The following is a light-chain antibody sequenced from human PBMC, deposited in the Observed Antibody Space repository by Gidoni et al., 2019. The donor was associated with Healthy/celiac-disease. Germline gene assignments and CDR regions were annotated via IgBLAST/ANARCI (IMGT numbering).Light chain of an antibody. Sequence: QSALTQPRSVSGSPGQSVTIPCTGTSSDVGGYNYVSWYQQHPGKAPKLMIYDVSKRPSGVPDRFSGSKSGNTASLTISGLQAEDEADYYCCSYAGSYTFEVVFGGGTKLTGL. CDR1: SSDVGGYNY. V-gene: IGLV2-11*01. CDR3: CSYAGSYTFEVV. CDR2: DVS. J-gene: IGLJ2*01.